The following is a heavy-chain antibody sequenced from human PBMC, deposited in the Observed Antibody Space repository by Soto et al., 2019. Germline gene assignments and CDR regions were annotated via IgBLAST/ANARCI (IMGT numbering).Heavy chain of an antibody. Sequence: EVQLVESGGGLVQPGRSLRLSCTASGFTFGDYAMSWFRQAPGKGLEWVGFIRSKAYGGTTEYATSVKGRFTISRDDSKSIAYLQMNSLKTEDTAVSYCTSVLMSSGSPWGQGTLVTVSS. CDR3: TSVLMSSGSP. CDR1: GFTFGDYA. D-gene: IGHD3-10*01. J-gene: IGHJ5*02. CDR2: IRSKAYGGTT. V-gene: IGHV3-49*03.